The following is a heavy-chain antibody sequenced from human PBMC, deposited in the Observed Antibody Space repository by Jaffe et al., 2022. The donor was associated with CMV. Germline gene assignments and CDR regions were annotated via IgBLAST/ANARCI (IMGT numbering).Heavy chain of an antibody. CDR3: ARTQEHDYSNEKGWFDP. V-gene: IGHV3-48*03. CDR2: ISSSGSTI. J-gene: IGHJ5*02. CDR1: GFTFSSYE. D-gene: IGHD4-4*01. Sequence: EVQLVESGGGLVQPGGSLRLSCAASGFTFSSYEMNWVRQAPGKGLEWVSYISSSGSTIYYADSVKGRFTISRDNAKNSLYLQMNSLRAEDTAVYYCARTQEHDYSNEKGWFDPWGQGTLVTVSS.